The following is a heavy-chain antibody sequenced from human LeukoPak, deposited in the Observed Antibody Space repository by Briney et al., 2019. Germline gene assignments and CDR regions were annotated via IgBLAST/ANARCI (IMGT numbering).Heavy chain of an antibody. CDR3: AREPSTQIYCGGDCSLYYFDY. J-gene: IGHJ4*02. Sequence: ASGKVSCKASGYTFTGYYMHWVRQAPGQGLEWMGWINPNSGGTNYAQKFQGRVTMTRDTSISTAYMELSRLRSDDTAVYYCAREPSTQIYCGGDCSLYYFDYWGQGTLVTVSS. CDR1: GYTFTGYY. V-gene: IGHV1-2*02. CDR2: INPNSGGT. D-gene: IGHD2-21*02.